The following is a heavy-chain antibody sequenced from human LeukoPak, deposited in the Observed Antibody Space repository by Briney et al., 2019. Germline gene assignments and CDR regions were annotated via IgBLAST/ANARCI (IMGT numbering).Heavy chain of an antibody. D-gene: IGHD3-10*01. V-gene: IGHV3-30*04. CDR3: AREVRGQAFDY. CDR2: ISYDANSK. CDR1: GFTFSSYA. Sequence: GGSLRLSCAASGFTFSSYAMHWVRQAPGKGLEWVAVISYDANSKYCADSVKGRFTISRDNSKNTLYLQVNSLRAEDTAVYYCAREVRGQAFDYWGQGTLVTVSS. J-gene: IGHJ4*02.